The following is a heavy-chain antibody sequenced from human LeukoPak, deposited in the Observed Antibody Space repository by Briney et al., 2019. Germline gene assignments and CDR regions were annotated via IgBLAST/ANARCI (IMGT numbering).Heavy chain of an antibody. CDR3: AKVPDYYDSSGYFLFDY. CDR1: GFTFSSYA. J-gene: IGHJ4*02. Sequence: QPGRSLRLSCAASGFTFSSYAMHWVRQAPGKGLEWVAVISYDGSNKYYADSVKGRFTISRDNSKNTLYLQMNSLRAEDTAVYYCAKVPDYYDSSGYFLFDYWGQGTLVTVSS. CDR2: ISYDGSNK. D-gene: IGHD3-22*01. V-gene: IGHV3-30-3*01.